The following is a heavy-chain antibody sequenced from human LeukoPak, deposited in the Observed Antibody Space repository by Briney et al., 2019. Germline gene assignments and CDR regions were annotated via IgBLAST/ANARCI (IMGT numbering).Heavy chain of an antibody. CDR2: ISAYNGNT. CDR1: GYTFTGYY. Sequence: ASVKVSCKASGYTFTGYYMHWVRQAPGQGLEWMGWISAYNGNTNYAQKLQGRVTMTTDTSTSTAYMELRSLRSDDTAVYYCARGGWTTFSDYWGQGTLVTVSS. J-gene: IGHJ4*02. CDR3: ARGGWTTFSDY. D-gene: IGHD2/OR15-2a*01. V-gene: IGHV1-18*04.